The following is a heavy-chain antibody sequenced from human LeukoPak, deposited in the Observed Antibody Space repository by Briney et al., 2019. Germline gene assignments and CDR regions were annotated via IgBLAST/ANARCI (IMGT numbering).Heavy chain of an antibody. CDR2: IYYSGST. CDR1: GGSVSSGSYY. J-gene: IGHJ4*02. D-gene: IGHD6-13*01. Sequence: SETLSLTCTVSGGSVSSGSYYWSWIRQPPGKGLGWIGYIYYSGSTNYNPSLKSRVTISVDTSKNQFSLKLSSVTAADTAVYYCASHSAAAGLNYWGQGTLVTVSS. CDR3: ASHSAAAGLNY. V-gene: IGHV4-61*01.